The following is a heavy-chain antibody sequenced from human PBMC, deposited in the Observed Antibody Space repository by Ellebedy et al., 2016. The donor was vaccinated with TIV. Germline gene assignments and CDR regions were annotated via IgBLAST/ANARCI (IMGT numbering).Heavy chain of an antibody. Sequence: SETLSLTCTVSGGSVSSGSYFWSWIRQPPGKGLEWIGYNYYSGSTNYNPSLKSRVTMSVDTSKNQFSLKLSSVTAADTAVYYCARGLFLARLGELSHCYFDYWGQGTLVTVSS. CDR1: GGSVSSGSYF. CDR3: ARGLFLARLGELSHCYFDY. CDR2: NYYSGST. D-gene: IGHD3-16*02. J-gene: IGHJ4*02. V-gene: IGHV4-61*01.